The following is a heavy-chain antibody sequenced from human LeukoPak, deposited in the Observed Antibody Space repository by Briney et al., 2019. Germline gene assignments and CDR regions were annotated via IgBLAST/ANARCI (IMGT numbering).Heavy chain of an antibody. V-gene: IGHV1-2*06. CDR1: GYTFTGYY. Sequence: ASVKVSCKASGYTFTGYYMHWVRQAPGQGLEWMGRINPNSGGTNHAQKFQGRVTMTRDTSIRTAYMELSRLRSDDTAVYYCARDRFHLGYCSGGSCYSLWFDPWGQGTLITVSS. D-gene: IGHD2-15*01. J-gene: IGHJ5*02. CDR2: INPNSGGT. CDR3: ARDRFHLGYCSGGSCYSLWFDP.